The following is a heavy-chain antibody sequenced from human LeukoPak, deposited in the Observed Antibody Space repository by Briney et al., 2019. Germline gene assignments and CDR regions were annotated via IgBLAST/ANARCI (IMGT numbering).Heavy chain of an antibody. CDR2: IDTKTGNP. CDR1: GYTFTSYG. V-gene: IGHV7-4-1*02. J-gene: IGHJ4*02. CDR3: AIHPSDSSGYFSY. D-gene: IGHD3-22*01. Sequence: ASVKVSCKASGYTFTSYGISWVRQAPGQGLEYMGWIDTKTGNPTYAQGFTGRFVFSLDTSVSTAYLQISSLKAEDTAVYYCAIHPSDSSGYFSYWGQGALVTVSS.